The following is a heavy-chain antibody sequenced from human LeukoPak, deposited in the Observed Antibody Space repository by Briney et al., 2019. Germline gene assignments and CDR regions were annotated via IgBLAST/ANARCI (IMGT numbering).Heavy chain of an antibody. CDR2: IRNKVTAYST. J-gene: IGHJ4*02. CDR3: SRAQSNGDYFDY. D-gene: IGHD2-8*01. CDR1: GFTFSDHY. Sequence: GGSLRLSCAAPGFTFSDHYMDWVRQAPGKGLEWVARIRNKVTAYSTDYAASVRGRFTISRDDSKNSLYLQMINLRTEDTAVYFCSRAQSNGDYFDYWGQGALVTVSS. V-gene: IGHV3-72*01.